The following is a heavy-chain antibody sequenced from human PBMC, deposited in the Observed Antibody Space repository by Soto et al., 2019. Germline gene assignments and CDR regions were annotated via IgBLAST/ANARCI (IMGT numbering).Heavy chain of an antibody. CDR1: GGSFSGYY. CDR3: ASFVGGARFENFDY. J-gene: IGHJ4*02. D-gene: IGHD1-26*01. Sequence: PSETLSLTCAVYGGSFSGYYWSWIRQPPGKGLEWIGEINHSGSTNYNPSLKSRVTISVDTSKNQFSLKLSSVTAADTAVYYCASFVGGARFENFDYWGQGTLVTVSS. V-gene: IGHV4-34*01. CDR2: INHSGST.